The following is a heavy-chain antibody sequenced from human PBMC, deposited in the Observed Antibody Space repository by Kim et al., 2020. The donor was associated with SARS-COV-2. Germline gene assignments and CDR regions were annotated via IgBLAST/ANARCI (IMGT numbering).Heavy chain of an antibody. CDR3: ARGSSPHYYPYNEH. Sequence: GGSLRLSCAASGFTFSNSAMTWVRQAPGKGLEWVSGISDSGVGTYYADSVKGRFTISRDNSESTLFLQMNSLRVEDTAIYYCARGSSPHYYPYNEHWGQG. V-gene: IGHV3-23*01. CDR1: GFTFSNSA. CDR2: ISDSGVGT. J-gene: IGHJ1*01. D-gene: IGHD3-22*01.